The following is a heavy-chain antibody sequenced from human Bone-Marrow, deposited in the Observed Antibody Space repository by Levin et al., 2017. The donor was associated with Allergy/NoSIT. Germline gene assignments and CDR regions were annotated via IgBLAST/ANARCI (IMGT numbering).Heavy chain of an antibody. Sequence: GESLKISCKASGFSLSSCEMHWVRQAPGQRLEWMGWINVGNGNTKYSQKFQGRVTITRDTSATITYIALSSLRSQDTDEYYCEREVSGDSPDGLDIWGQGTLVTVSS. CDR2: INVGNGNT. V-gene: IGHV1-3*01. CDR3: EREVSGDSPDGLDI. CDR1: GFSLSSCE. D-gene: IGHD6-19*01. J-gene: IGHJ3*02.